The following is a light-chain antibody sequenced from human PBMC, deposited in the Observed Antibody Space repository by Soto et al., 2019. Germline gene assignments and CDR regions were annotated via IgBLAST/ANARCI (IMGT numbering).Light chain of an antibody. J-gene: IGKJ1*01. V-gene: IGKV1-39*01. CDR2: AAS. CDR1: QSISTY. CDR3: QQSYNTMWT. Sequence: DIQMTQSPSSLSASVGDRVTITCRASQSISTYLNWYQQKPGKVPKLLIYAASSLQTGVPSRFSGSGSGTDFTLTISSLQPEDFATYYCQQSYNTMWTFGQATKVDIK.